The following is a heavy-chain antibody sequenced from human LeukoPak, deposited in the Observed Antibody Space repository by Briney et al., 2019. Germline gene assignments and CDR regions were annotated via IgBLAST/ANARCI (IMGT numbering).Heavy chain of an antibody. V-gene: IGHV3-21*01. CDR1: GFTVSSSY. CDR3: ARDESGDNDAFDI. D-gene: IGHD2-21*01. CDR2: ISGSSNYI. J-gene: IGHJ3*02. Sequence: PGGSLRLSCAASGFTVSSSYMNWVRLAPGKGLEWVSSISGSSNYIYYADSVKGRFTISRGNAKNSLYLQMNSLRVEDTAVYYCARDESGDNDAFDIWGQGTMVTVSS.